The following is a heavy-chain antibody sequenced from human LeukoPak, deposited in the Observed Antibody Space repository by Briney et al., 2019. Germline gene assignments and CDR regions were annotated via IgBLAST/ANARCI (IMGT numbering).Heavy chain of an antibody. CDR3: ARGLQYQLLNYYMDV. CDR1: GFTFSSYS. V-gene: IGHV3-21*01. J-gene: IGHJ6*03. Sequence: PGGSLRLSCAASGFTFSSYSMNWVRQAPGKGLEWVSSISSSSSYIYHADSVKGRFTISRDNAKNSLYLQMNSLRAEDTAVYYCARGLQYQLLNYYMDVWGKGTTVTVSS. D-gene: IGHD2-2*01. CDR2: ISSSSSYI.